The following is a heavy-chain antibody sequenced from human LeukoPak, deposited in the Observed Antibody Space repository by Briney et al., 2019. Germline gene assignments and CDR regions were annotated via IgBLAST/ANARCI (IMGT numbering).Heavy chain of an antibody. CDR2: IRSKAYGGTT. D-gene: IGHD1-26*01. CDR1: GFTFGDYA. V-gene: IGHV3-49*03. Sequence: PGRSLRLSCTASGFTFGDYAMGWFRQAPGKGLEWVGFIRSKAYGGTTEYAASVKGRFTISRDDSKSIAYLQMNSLKTEDTAVYYCTRPQGLYSGSYTAGYWGQGTLVTVSS. CDR3: TRPQGLYSGSYTAGY. J-gene: IGHJ4*02.